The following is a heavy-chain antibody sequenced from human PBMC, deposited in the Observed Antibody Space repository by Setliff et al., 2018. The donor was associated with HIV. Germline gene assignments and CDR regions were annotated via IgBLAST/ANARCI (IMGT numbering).Heavy chain of an antibody. J-gene: IGHJ4*02. Sequence: SETLSLTCTVSGYSISTGYNWGCIRQPPGKGLEWIGSMHHSGGTYYNPSLKTRVTISLDTSKNQFSLNLSSVTAADTAVYYCAAFLVSPVTTQDYWGQGTPVTVSS. CDR3: AAFLVSPVTTQDY. CDR1: GYSISTGYN. D-gene: IGHD4-17*01. V-gene: IGHV4-38-2*02. CDR2: MHHSGGT.